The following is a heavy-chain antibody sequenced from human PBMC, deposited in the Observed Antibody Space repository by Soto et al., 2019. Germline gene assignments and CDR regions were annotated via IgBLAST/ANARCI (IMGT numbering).Heavy chain of an antibody. V-gene: IGHV3-23*01. D-gene: IGHD6-13*01. J-gene: IGHJ4*02. CDR2: ISSSGGST. Sequence: PGGSLRLSCAASGFTFSNYVVTWVRQAPGKGLEWVSSISSSGGSTYYADSVKGRFTISRDNSKNTLYLQMNSLRAEDTAIYYCAKDQGTSWYEIDSWGQGTLVTVSS. CDR1: GFTFSNYV. CDR3: AKDQGTSWYEIDS.